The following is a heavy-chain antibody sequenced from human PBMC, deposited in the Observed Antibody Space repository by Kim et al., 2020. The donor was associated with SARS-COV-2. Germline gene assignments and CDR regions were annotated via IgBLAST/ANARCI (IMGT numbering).Heavy chain of an antibody. J-gene: IGHJ6*02. CDR2: IWYDGSNK. V-gene: IGHV3-33*01. CDR1: GFTFSSYG. CDR3: ARDRAYSSSWYNLDYYYGMDV. Sequence: GGSLRLSCAASGFTFSSYGMHWVRQAPGKGLEWVAVIWYDGSNKYYADSVKGRFTISRDNSKNTLYLQMNSLRAEDTAVYYCARDRAYSSSWYNLDYYYGMDVWVQGTTVTVSS. D-gene: IGHD6-13*01.